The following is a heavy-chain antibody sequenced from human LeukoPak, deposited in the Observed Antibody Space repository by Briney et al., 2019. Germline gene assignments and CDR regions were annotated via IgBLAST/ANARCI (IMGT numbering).Heavy chain of an antibody. CDR1: GYTFTSYG. CDR2: ISAYNGNT. Sequence: ASVKVPCKASGYTFTSYGISWVRQAPGQGLEWMGWISAYNGNTNYAQKLQGRVTMTTDTSTSTAYMELRSLRSDDTAVYYCANYDSSGYSSYWGQGTLVTVSS. J-gene: IGHJ4*02. D-gene: IGHD3-22*01. V-gene: IGHV1-18*01. CDR3: ANYDSSGYSSY.